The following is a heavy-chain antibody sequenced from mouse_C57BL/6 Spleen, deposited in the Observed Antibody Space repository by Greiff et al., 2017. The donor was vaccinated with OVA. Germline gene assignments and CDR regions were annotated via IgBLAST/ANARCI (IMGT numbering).Heavy chain of an antibody. V-gene: IGHV5-9-1*02. CDR1: GFTFSSYA. Sequence: EVKVEESGEGLVKPGGSLKLSCAASGFTFSSYAMSWVRQTPEKRLEWVAYISSGGDYIYYADTVKGRFTISRDNARNTLYLQMSSLKSEDTAMYYCTRVDYYDYEYFDVWGTGTTVTVSS. CDR3: TRVDYYDYEYFDV. CDR2: ISSGGDYI. J-gene: IGHJ1*03. D-gene: IGHD2-4*01.